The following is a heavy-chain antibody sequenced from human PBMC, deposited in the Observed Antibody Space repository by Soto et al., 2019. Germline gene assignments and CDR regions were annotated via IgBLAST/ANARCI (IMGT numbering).Heavy chain of an antibody. CDR2: ISSSGTTT. Sequence: EVQLVESGGGSVQPGGSLRLSCKASGFTFSIHSMNWVRQAPGKGLEWVSYISSSGTTTYYADSVKGRFTISRDNVKNSLYLEMKDLRGEDTAVYYCARDQEVTYWGQGILVTVSS. J-gene: IGHJ4*02. CDR1: GFTFSIHS. D-gene: IGHD2-21*02. CDR3: ARDQEVTY. V-gene: IGHV3-48*01.